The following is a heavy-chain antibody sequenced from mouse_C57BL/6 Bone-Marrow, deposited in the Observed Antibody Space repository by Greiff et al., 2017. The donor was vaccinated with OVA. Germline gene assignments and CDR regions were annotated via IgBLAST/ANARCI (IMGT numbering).Heavy chain of an antibody. D-gene: IGHD4-1*01. J-gene: IGHJ3*01. CDR3: ASRTGSFWAD. CDR1: GFTFSSYG. CDR2: ISPGGSDT. Sequence: VQLVQSGADLVKPGGSVKLSCAASGFTFSSYGMHWVRQRPDQRLEWIATISPGGSDTYYPDNVKGRVTITGDTANNTLYLQVSRLKSEDTAMYYCASRTGSFWADWGKGTLVTVSA. V-gene: IGHV5-6*01.